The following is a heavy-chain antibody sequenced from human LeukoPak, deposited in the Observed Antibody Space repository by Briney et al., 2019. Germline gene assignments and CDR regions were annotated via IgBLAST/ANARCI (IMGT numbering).Heavy chain of an antibody. CDR3: ARRRFSHFDY. V-gene: IGHV4-61*08. Sequence: PSETLSLTCAVSGGSISSGGYYWSWIRQPPGKGLEWIGYIYYSGSTNYNPSLKSRVTISVDTSKNQFSLKLSSVTAADTAVYYCARRRFSHFDYWGQGTLVTVSS. CDR2: IYYSGST. J-gene: IGHJ4*02. CDR1: GGSISSGGYY.